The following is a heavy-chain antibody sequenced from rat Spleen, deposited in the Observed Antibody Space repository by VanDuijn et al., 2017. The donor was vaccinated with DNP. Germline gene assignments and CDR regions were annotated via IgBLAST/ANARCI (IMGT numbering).Heavy chain of an antibody. Sequence: EVQLVESGGDLVQPGRSLKLSCVVSGFTVNNFWLAWIRQVPGKGLEWVAAIISSGGSTYYPNSVKGQFTISRDNAQNTLYLQVDSLRSEDTATYYCATHLHTYLGSYFDYWGQGVMVTVSS. V-gene: IGHV5-31*01. J-gene: IGHJ2*01. D-gene: IGHD2-1*01. CDR2: IISSGGST. CDR3: ATHLHTYLGSYFDY. CDR1: GFTVNNFW.